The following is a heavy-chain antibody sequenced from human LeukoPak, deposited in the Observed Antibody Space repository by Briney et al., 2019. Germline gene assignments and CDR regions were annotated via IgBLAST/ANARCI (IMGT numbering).Heavy chain of an antibody. Sequence: SETLSLTCTVSGGSISSYYWSWIRQPPGKGLEWIGYIYYSGSTNYNPSLKSRVTISVDTSKNQFSLKLSSVTAADTAVYYCVRHALLSSGWYLDAFDIWGQGTMVTVSS. CDR1: GGSISSYY. CDR3: VRHALLSSGWYLDAFDI. CDR2: IYYSGST. D-gene: IGHD6-19*01. J-gene: IGHJ3*02. V-gene: IGHV4-59*08.